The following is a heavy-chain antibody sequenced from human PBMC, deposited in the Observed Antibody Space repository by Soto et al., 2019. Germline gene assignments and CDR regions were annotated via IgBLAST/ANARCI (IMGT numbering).Heavy chain of an antibody. CDR1: GFTFSTYW. J-gene: IGHJ6*02. Sequence: EVQLVESGGGLVQPGGSLRLSCAASGFTFSTYWMHWVRQIPGKGLEWVSRVKSDGSTYYADPVKGRFTISRDNAWNTVYLQMNRLRAEDTALYYCARGLKNYYGMDVWGQGTTVTVSS. CDR2: VKSDGST. V-gene: IGHV3-74*01. CDR3: ARGLKNYYGMDV.